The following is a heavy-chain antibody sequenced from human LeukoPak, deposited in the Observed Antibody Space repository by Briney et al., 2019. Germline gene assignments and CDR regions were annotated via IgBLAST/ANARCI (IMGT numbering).Heavy chain of an antibody. J-gene: IGHJ4*02. D-gene: IGHD3-22*01. CDR1: GFTFSSYE. Sequence: GGSLRLSCAASGFTFSSYEMNWVRQAPGKGLEWVSYISSSGSTIYYADSVKGRFTISRDNAKNSLYLQMYSLRAEDTAVYYCARVLAFDYYDSSGFDYWGQGTLVTVSS. CDR2: ISSSGSTI. CDR3: ARVLAFDYYDSSGFDY. V-gene: IGHV3-48*03.